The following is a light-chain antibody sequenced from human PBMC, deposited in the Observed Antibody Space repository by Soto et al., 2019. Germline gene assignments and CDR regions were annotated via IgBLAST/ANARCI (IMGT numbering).Light chain of an antibody. CDR3: QQLYSYPVT. Sequence: DIQLTQSPSFLSASVGDRVTITCRASQGISSYLAWYQQKPGKAPKLLIYATSTLQSEVPSRFSGRGSGTEFTLIISSLQPEDFATYYCQQLYSYPVTFGQGTKLEIK. V-gene: IGKV1-9*01. CDR2: ATS. CDR1: QGISSY. J-gene: IGKJ2*01.